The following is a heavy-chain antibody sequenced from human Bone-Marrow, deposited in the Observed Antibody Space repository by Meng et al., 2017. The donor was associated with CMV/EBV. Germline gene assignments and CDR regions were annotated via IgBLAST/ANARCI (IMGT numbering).Heavy chain of an antibody. D-gene: IGHD2-2*02. CDR2: ISSSSSYI. J-gene: IGHJ6*02. V-gene: IGHV3-21*01. CDR1: GFTFTTYE. CDR3: ARDEYCSSTSCYRGGMDV. Sequence: GESLKISCAASGFTFTTYEMNWVRQAPGKGLEWVSSISSSSSYIYYADSVKGRFTISRDNAKNSLYLQMNSLRAEDTAVYYCARDEYCSSTSCYRGGMDVWGQGTTVTVSS.